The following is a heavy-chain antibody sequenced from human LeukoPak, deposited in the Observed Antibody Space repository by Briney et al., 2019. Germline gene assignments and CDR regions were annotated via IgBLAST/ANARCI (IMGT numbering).Heavy chain of an antibody. D-gene: IGHD3-9*01. CDR2: ISTKGGST. J-gene: IGHJ5*02. CDR3: ARATQLSFIGDWLTARGLDL. CDR1: RFTLSNYA. V-gene: IGHV3-64*01. Sequence: GGSLRLSCAASRFTLSNYAMHWVRQAPGKGLEYVSAISTKGGSTYYANSVKGRFTISRDNSKNTLFLQMGSLRPEDMAVYYCARATQLSFIGDWLTARGLDLWGQGTLVTVSS.